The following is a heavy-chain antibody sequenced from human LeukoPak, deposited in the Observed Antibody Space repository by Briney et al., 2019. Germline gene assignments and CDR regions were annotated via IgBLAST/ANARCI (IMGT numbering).Heavy chain of an antibody. D-gene: IGHD5-18*01. Sequence: GGSLRLSCTASGFTFSNYAMHWVRQAPGKGLEWVAAISYDGDTEFYADSVKGRFTISRDSSKNTLYVQMDSLRVEDTAVYYCASGRGGYSYGPRDYWGQGTLVTVSS. CDR3: ASGRGGYSYGPRDY. J-gene: IGHJ4*02. CDR1: GFTFSNYA. V-gene: IGHV3-30*01. CDR2: ISYDGDTE.